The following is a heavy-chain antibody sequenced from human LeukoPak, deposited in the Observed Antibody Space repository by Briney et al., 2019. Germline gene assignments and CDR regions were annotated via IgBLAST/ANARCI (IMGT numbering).Heavy chain of an antibody. CDR1: GFTLSSYA. V-gene: IGHV3-23*01. D-gene: IGHD2-2*01. CDR2: ISGSGGRT. Sequence: GGSLRLSCAASGFTLSSYAMSSVRQAPGKGLEWVSAISGSGGRTSYAASVKGRFTISRDNSKNTLYLQMNSLRAEDTAVYYCARAVVRVLGGPVTFSMDAWGKGTTVTVSS. J-gene: IGHJ6*03. CDR3: ARAVVRVLGGPVTFSMDA.